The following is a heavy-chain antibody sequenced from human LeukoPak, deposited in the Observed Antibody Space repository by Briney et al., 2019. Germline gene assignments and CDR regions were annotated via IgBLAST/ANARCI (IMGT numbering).Heavy chain of an antibody. CDR1: GDSISGLY. V-gene: IGHV4-59*08. J-gene: IGHJ4*02. D-gene: IGHD3-22*01. Sequence: SETLSLTCTVSGDSISGLYWSWIRQPPGKGLEWIGYIYYSGSTNYNPSLKSRVTISVDTSKSQFSLKLTTMTAADTAVYYCARRRYTSGYLDYWGQGTLVTISS. CDR3: ARRRYTSGYLDY. CDR2: IYYSGST.